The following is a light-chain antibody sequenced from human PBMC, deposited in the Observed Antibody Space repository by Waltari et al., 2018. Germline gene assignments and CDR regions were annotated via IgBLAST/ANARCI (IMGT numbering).Light chain of an antibody. J-gene: IGKJ4*01. Sequence: DIQMTQSSPTLPASVGDSVTITCRASLCVSTWLAWYQQKPAKAPKLLIYDASRLESGVPLRFSGSGSGTEFTLTISSLQPDDFATYYCKQYNTYSRTFGGWTEVESK. V-gene: IGKV1-5*01. CDR3: KQYNTYSRT. CDR1: LCVSTW. CDR2: DAS.